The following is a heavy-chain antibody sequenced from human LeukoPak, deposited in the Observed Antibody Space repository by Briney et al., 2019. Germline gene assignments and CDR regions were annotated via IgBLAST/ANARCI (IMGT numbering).Heavy chain of an antibody. D-gene: IGHD2-21*01. CDR3: ARGVGGATVCDC. Sequence: SETLSLTCTVSGVSISSSNYYWGWIRQPPGKGLEWIGNIHYTGSTYYNPSLKSRVTISVDTSRNQFSLKLTSLNAADTAVYYCARGVGGATVCDCWGQGTLVTVSS. CDR2: IHYTGST. CDR1: GVSISSSNYY. J-gene: IGHJ4*02. V-gene: IGHV4-39*01.